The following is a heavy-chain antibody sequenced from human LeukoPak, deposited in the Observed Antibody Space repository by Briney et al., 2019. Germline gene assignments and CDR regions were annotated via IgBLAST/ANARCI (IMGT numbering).Heavy chain of an antibody. D-gene: IGHD3-22*01. CDR1: GGSISTYY. J-gene: IGHJ4*02. V-gene: IGHV4-59*07. CDR2: IYYSRST. CDR3: ARSFSPNYYDLLDY. Sequence: SDTLSLTCTVSGGSISTYYWSWIRQPPGQGLEWIGYIYYSRSTNYNPSLKSPVTISLDTSKNQFSLKLNSVTAADTAMYYCARSFSPNYYDLLDYWGQGTLVTVSS.